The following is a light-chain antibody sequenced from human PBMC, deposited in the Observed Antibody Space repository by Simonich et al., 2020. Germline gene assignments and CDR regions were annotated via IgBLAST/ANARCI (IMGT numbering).Light chain of an antibody. CDR2: EGS. V-gene: IGLV2-23*01. J-gene: IGLJ3*02. CDR3: CSYAGSSTWV. Sequence: QSALTQPASVSGSPGQSITISCTGTSSDVGGYNYVSWYQQHPGKAPKLMIYEGSKRPSGGSNRFSGSKSGNTASLTISGLQAEDEADYYCCSYAGSSTWVFGGGTKLTVL. CDR1: SSDVGGYNY.